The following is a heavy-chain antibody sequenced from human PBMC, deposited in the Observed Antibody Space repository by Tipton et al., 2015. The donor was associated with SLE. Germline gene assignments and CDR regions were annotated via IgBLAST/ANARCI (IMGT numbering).Heavy chain of an antibody. J-gene: IGHJ4*02. Sequence: GSLRLSCTVSGGSISSSSYYWGWIRQPPGKGLEWIGSIYYSGSTYYNPSLKSRVTISVDTSKNQFSLKLSSVTAADTAVYYCARVSGVPALYYFDYWGQGTLVTVSS. CDR1: GGSISSSSYY. CDR3: ARVSGVPALYYFDY. V-gene: IGHV4-39*07. CDR2: IYYSGST. D-gene: IGHD3-3*01.